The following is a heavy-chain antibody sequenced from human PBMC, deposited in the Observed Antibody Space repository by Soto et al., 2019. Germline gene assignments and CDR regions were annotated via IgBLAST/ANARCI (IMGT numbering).Heavy chain of an antibody. V-gene: IGHV3-7*03. CDR3: VRELGLAY. CDR1: GFTLSNYW. D-gene: IGHD7-27*01. J-gene: IGHJ4*02. Sequence: QPGGSLRLSCAASGFTLSNYWMTWVRQAPGKGLEWVANINKDGSQKNYVDSVKGRFTIARDNGQNSLSLQINSLRVEDTAVYYCVRELGLAYWGQGPLVTV. CDR2: INKDGSQK.